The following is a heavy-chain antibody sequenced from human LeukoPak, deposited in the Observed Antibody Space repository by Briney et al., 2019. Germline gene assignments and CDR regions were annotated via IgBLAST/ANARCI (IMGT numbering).Heavy chain of an antibody. D-gene: IGHD3-22*01. CDR1: GGSISSYY. Sequence: MPSESLSLTCTVSGGSISSYYWSWIRQPPGKGLEWIGYIYYSGSTNYNPSLKSRVTISVDTSKNQFSLKLSSVTAADTAVYYCARVGGRGGYNWFDPWGQGTLVTVSS. V-gene: IGHV4-59*01. CDR3: ARVGGRGGYNWFDP. CDR2: IYYSGST. J-gene: IGHJ5*02.